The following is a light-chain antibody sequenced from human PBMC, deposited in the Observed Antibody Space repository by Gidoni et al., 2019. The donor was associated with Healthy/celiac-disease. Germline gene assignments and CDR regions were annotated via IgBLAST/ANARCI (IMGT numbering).Light chain of an antibody. CDR2: EVS. CDR1: SSDVGGYNY. CDR3: SSYTSSSTRV. J-gene: IGLJ2*01. Sequence: QSALTQPASVAGSPGQSITISCTGTSSDVGGYNYVSWYQQHPGKAPKLMLYEVSTRPLGVSNRFSCSKSGNTASLTISGLQAEDEADYYCSSYTSSSTRVFGGGTKLTVL. V-gene: IGLV2-14*01.